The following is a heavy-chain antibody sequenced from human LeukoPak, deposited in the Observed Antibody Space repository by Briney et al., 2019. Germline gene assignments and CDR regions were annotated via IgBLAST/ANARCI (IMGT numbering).Heavy chain of an antibody. CDR1: GFTFNTYG. Sequence: GGSLRLPCAASGFTFNTYGMHWVRQAPGKGLEWVAFIRYDGSNKYYADSVKGRFTISRDNSKNTLYLQMNSLRAEDTAVYYCAKEEDIVVVVAATPDYFDYWGQGTLVTVSS. V-gene: IGHV3-30*02. J-gene: IGHJ4*02. D-gene: IGHD2-15*01. CDR2: IRYDGSNK. CDR3: AKEEDIVVVVAATPDYFDY.